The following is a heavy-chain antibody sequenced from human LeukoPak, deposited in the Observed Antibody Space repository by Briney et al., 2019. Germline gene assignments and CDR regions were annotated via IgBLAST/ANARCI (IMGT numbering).Heavy chain of an antibody. J-gene: IGHJ4*02. D-gene: IGHD6-19*01. Sequence: SETLSLTCTVSGGSISSGGYYWSWIRQHPGKGLEWIGYIYYSGSTYYNPSLKSRVTISVDTSKNQFSLKLSSVTAADTAVYYCASYGYSSGWYHFDYWGQGTLDTVSS. CDR2: IYYSGST. CDR1: GGSISSGGYY. V-gene: IGHV4-31*03. CDR3: ASYGYSSGWYHFDY.